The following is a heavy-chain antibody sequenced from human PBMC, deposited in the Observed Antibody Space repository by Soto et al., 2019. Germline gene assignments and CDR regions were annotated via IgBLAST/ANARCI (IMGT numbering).Heavy chain of an antibody. V-gene: IGHV4-31*03. CDR1: GGSISSGGYY. J-gene: IGHJ4*02. Sequence: QVQLQESGPGLVKPSQTLSLTCTVSGGSISSGGYYWSWIRQHPGKGLEWIGYIYYSGSTCYNPSLKSRVTISVDTSKNQFSLKLSSVTAADTAVYYCARGRSSGYPYFDYWGQGTLVTVSS. CDR2: IYYSGST. D-gene: IGHD3-22*01. CDR3: ARGRSSGYPYFDY.